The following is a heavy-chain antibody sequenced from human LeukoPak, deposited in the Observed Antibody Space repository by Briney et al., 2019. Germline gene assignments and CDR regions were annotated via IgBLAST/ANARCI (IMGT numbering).Heavy chain of an antibody. CDR1: GYTFTSYA. D-gene: IGHD2-2*01. J-gene: IGHJ5*02. V-gene: IGHV7-4-1*02. Sequence: ASVKVSCKASGYTFTSYAMNWVRQAPGQGLEWMGWINTNTGNPTYAQGFTGRFVFSLDTSVSTAYLQISSLKAEDTAVYYCARARYCSSTSCYASDWFDPWGQGTLVTVSS. CDR2: INTNTGNP. CDR3: ARARYCSSTSCYASDWFDP.